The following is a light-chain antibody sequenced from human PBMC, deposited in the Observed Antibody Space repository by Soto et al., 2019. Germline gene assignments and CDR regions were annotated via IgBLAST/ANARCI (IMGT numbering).Light chain of an antibody. CDR2: GAS. CDR1: QSISSS. Sequence: EIVITQTPATLSVSPGERATLSCRASQSISSSLAWYQQKPGQAPRLLIYGASTRATGIPARFSGSGSGTEFTLTISSLQSEDFAVYYCQLYNNWPPWTFGQGTKVEIK. CDR3: QLYNNWPPWT. V-gene: IGKV3-15*01. J-gene: IGKJ1*01.